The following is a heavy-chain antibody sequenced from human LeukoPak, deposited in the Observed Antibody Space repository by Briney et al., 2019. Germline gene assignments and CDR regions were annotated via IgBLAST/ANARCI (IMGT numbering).Heavy chain of an antibody. CDR2: INSDGSST. Sequence: PGGSLRLSCAASGFTFSNYWMHWVRQAPGKGLVWVSRINSDGSSTTYADSVKGRFTISRDNSKNTLYLQMNSLRAEDTAVYNCAKGDFYGSGRDYYYYMDVWGKGTTVTISS. CDR1: GFTFSNYW. V-gene: IGHV3-74*01. J-gene: IGHJ6*03. CDR3: AKGDFYGSGRDYYYYMDV. D-gene: IGHD3-10*01.